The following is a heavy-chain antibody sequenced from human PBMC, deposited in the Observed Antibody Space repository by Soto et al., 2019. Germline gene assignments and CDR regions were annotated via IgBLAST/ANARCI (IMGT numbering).Heavy chain of an antibody. V-gene: IGHV3-21*04. CDR3: AKGARSSYYYGLDV. Sequence: GGSLRLSCAASGFTFSSYSMNWVHQAPGKGLEWVSSISSSSSYIYYADSVKGRFTISRDNSENTLYLQMNSLRAEDTASFYCAKGARSSYYYGLDVWGQGTTVTVSS. CDR2: ISSSSSYI. D-gene: IGHD6-6*01. J-gene: IGHJ6*02. CDR1: GFTFSSYS.